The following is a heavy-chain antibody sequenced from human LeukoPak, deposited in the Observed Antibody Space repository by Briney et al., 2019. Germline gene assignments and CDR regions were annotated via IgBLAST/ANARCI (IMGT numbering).Heavy chain of an antibody. CDR2: IIGSGGTT. D-gene: IGHD3-10*01. Sequence: GGSLRLSCAASGFTLSNYAMSWVRQAPGEGVEWVSTIIGSGGTTYYADSVKGRFTISRDNSKNTLSLQMNSLKAEDTAVYYCARVWYGELKVDVWGQGTTVTVSS. CDR1: GFTLSNYA. CDR3: ARVWYGELKVDV. J-gene: IGHJ6*02. V-gene: IGHV3-23*01.